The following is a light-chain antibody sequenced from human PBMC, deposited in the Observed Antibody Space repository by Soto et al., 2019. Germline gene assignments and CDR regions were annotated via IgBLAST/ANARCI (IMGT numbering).Light chain of an antibody. J-gene: IGKJ1*01. CDR1: QSVSGW. CDR3: QQYSNFWT. V-gene: IGKV1-5*01. Sequence: DIQMTQSPSTLSASVGDRVTITCRASQSVSGWLAWHQQKPGKAPKVLIYDASRLASGVSSRFSGSGSGTEFTLTISSLQPDDFATYYCQQYSNFWTFGQGTKVDIK. CDR2: DAS.